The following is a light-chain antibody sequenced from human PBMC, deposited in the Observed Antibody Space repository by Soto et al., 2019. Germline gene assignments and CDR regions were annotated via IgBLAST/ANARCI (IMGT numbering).Light chain of an antibody. CDR1: QSVSTF. Sequence: ENVLTQSPATLSLSPGDRATLSCKASQSVSTFLAWYQQKPGQAPRLLIYDVSKRATGIPARFSGSGSGTDFTLTISSLESEDFAVYYCQQRSNWPGYTFGQGTKLEIK. CDR2: DVS. CDR3: QQRSNWPGYT. J-gene: IGKJ2*01. V-gene: IGKV3-11*01.